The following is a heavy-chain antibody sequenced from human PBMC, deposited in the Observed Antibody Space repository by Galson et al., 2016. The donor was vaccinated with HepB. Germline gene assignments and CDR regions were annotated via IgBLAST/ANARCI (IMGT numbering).Heavy chain of an antibody. CDR3: AKVFREYSYGYSGWYFDL. D-gene: IGHD5-18*01. CDR2: ISLDGSKK. Sequence: SLRLSCAASGFTFSTYGMHWVRQAPGKGLEWVAVISLDGSKKYYADSVEGRFTISRDNSKNTPYLQVISLRAEDTAVYYCAKVFREYSYGYSGWYFDLWGRSTLVTVSS. CDR1: GFTFSTYG. J-gene: IGHJ2*01. V-gene: IGHV3-30*18.